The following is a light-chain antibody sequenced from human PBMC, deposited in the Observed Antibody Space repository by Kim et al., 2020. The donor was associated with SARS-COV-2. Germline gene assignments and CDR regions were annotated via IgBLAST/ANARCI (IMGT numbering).Light chain of an antibody. Sequence: EIVLTQSPGTLSLSPGERATLSCRASQSVSSSSLAWYQQRPGQAPRLLIYESSNRAAGIPDTFSGSGSGTDFILTISRLEPEDSAVYYCQHWANSLWTFGQGTKVDIK. CDR1: QSVSSSS. J-gene: IGKJ1*01. CDR2: ESS. CDR3: QHWANSLWT. V-gene: IGKV3-20*01.